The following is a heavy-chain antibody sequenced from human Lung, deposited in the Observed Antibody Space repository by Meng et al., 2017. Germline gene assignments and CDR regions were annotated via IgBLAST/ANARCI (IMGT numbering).Heavy chain of an antibody. CDR2: INPKSGDT. D-gene: IGHD6-13*01. V-gene: IGHV1-2*06. Sequence: QEDRVQLGAEVKKPGASVKVSCKASGYTFPDYWLHWVRRAPGQGLEWMGRINPKSGDTHYAQRFQGRVTMTGDTSISTAYMELSGLRSDDTAMYYCARDEDISAAGKLFGDYWGQGTLVTVSS. J-gene: IGHJ4*02. CDR3: ARDEDISAAGKLFGDY. CDR1: GYTFPDYW.